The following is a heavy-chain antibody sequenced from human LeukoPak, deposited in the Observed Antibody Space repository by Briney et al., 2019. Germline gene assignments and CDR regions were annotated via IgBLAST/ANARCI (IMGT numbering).Heavy chain of an antibody. J-gene: IGHJ4*02. CDR2: MNEGGSVT. CDR1: GFSIRSFW. Sequence: LSGGSLRLSCTVSGFSIRSFWMSWVRQTPGKGLEWVADMNEGGSVTWYVDSVTGRLTVSRDNAKNSLFLQLSSLRVEDTAVYYCARDPAWGAIDYWGQGTLVTVSS. V-gene: IGHV3-7*01. D-gene: IGHD7-27*01. CDR3: ARDPAWGAIDY.